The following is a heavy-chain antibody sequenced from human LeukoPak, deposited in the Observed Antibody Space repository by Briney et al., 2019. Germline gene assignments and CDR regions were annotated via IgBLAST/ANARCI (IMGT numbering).Heavy chain of an antibody. J-gene: IGHJ6*03. CDR1: GYSFTSYW. V-gene: IGHV5-51*01. Sequence: GESLKVSCKGSGYSFTSYWIGWVRQMPGKGLEWMGIIYPGDSDTRYSPSFQGQVTISADKSISTAYLQWSSLKASDTAMYYCARRNTIIAAAGDYYYYMDVWGKGTTVTVS. CDR2: IYPGDSDT. D-gene: IGHD6-13*01. CDR3: ARRNTIIAAAGDYYYYMDV.